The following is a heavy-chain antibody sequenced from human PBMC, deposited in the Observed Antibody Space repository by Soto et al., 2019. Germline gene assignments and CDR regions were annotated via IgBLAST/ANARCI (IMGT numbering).Heavy chain of an antibody. V-gene: IGHV4-4*02. D-gene: IGHD3-3*01. CDR1: GGSISSSNW. CDR3: ARLTYYDFWSGYRAFDY. CDR2: IYHSGST. J-gene: IGHJ4*02. Sequence: SETLSLTCAVSGGSISSSNWWTWVRQPPGKGLEWMGEIYHSGSTNYNPSLRSRVTISVDKSQNQFSLKLSSVTAADTAVYYCARLTYYDFWSGYRAFDYWGQGTLVTVSS.